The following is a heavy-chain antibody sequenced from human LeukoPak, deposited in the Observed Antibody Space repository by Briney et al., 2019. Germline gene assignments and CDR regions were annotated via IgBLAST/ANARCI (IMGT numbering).Heavy chain of an antibody. Sequence: GGSLRLSCAASGYTFSRHGIHWVRQAPGKGLEWVAVVWYDRRNRDYADSVKGRFTISKDNSNNMVFLQMDRLRAEDTAVYYCARLWGGNGYSGGSLNLWGQGTLVTVSS. J-gene: IGHJ5*02. D-gene: IGHD3-16*01. CDR3: ARLWGGNGYSGGSLNL. CDR2: VWYDRRNR. CDR1: GYTFSRHG. V-gene: IGHV3-33*01.